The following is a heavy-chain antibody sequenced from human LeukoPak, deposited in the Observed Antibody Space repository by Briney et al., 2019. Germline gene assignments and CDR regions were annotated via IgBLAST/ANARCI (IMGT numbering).Heavy chain of an antibody. D-gene: IGHD2-2*02. J-gene: IGHJ6*03. V-gene: IGHV4-61*02. CDR3: AREDFDCSSTSCYIRDYYYYYMDV. Sequence: PSQTXXLXXTXXGGSISSGXYYWSWIRQPDGKGLEWIVXIYTSGSTNYHPSLQSRVTISVDTSKNHFSLKLSSVTAADTAVYYCAREDFDCSSTSCYIRDYYYYYMDVWGKGTTVTVSS. CDR1: GGSISSGXYY. CDR2: IYTSGST.